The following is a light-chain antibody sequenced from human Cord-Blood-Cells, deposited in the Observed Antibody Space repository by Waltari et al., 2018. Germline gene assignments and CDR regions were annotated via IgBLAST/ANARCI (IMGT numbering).Light chain of an antibody. CDR2: DVS. Sequence: QSALTQPASVSGSPGQSIPISCTGTSSDVGGYNYVSWYQQHPGKAPKLMIYDVSNRPSGVSNRFSGSKSGNTASLTISGLQAEDEADYYCSSYTGSRPLVFGGGTKLPVL. V-gene: IGLV2-14*01. CDR3: SSYTGSRPLV. J-gene: IGLJ3*02. CDR1: SSDVGGYNY.